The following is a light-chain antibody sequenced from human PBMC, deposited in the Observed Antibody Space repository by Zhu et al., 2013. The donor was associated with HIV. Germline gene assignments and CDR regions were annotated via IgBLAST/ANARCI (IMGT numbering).Light chain of an antibody. CDR3: MQGTHWPYS. CDR2: LGS. Sequence: DIVMTQSPLSLPVTPGEPASISCRSSQSLLHSNGYNYLDWYLQKPGQSPQLLIYLGSNRASGVPDRFSGSGSGTDFTLKISRVEAEDVGVYYCMQGTHWPYSFGQGTKLEIK. V-gene: IGKV2-28*01. J-gene: IGKJ2*03. CDR1: QSLLHSNGYNY.